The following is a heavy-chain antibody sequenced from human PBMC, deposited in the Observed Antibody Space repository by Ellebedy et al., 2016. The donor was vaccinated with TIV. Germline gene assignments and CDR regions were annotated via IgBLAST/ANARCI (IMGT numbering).Heavy chain of an antibody. V-gene: IGHV3-20*03. CDR2: INWNGGST. CDR1: GFTFDDYG. CDR3: ARVGCSNTSCTL. D-gene: IGHD2-2*01. J-gene: IGHJ4*02. Sequence: GGSLRLXXAASGFTFDDYGMSWVRQAPGKGLEWVSGINWNGGSTGYADSVKGRFTISRDNAKNSLYLQMNSLRAEDTALYYCARVGCSNTSCTLWGQGTLVTVSS.